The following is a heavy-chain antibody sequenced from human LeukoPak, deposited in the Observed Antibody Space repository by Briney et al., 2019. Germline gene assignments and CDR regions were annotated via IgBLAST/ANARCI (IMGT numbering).Heavy chain of an antibody. V-gene: IGHV1-2*02. Sequence: ASVKVSCKASGYTFTGYYMHWVRQAPGQGLAWIGWINPNSGGRNYAQKFQGRVTTTRETSISTAHMELSRLRSDDTAVYYCARDYSGSSSWDSTDNWFDAWGQGTLVTVSS. CDR1: GYTFTGYY. CDR2: INPNSGGR. D-gene: IGHD6-13*01. CDR3: ARDYSGSSSWDSTDNWFDA. J-gene: IGHJ5*02.